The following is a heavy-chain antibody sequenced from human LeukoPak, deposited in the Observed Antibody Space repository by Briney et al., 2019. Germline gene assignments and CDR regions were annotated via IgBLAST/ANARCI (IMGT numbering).Heavy chain of an antibody. Sequence: GASVKVSCKASGYTFTGYYMHWVRHAPGQGLEWMGWINPNSGGTNYARKFQGWVTITGDTSISTAYMELSRLRSDDTAVYYCARDICSGGSCYGALFAFDIWGQGTMVTVSS. CDR3: ARDICSGGSCYGALFAFDI. J-gene: IGHJ3*02. V-gene: IGHV1-2*04. CDR2: INPNSGGT. D-gene: IGHD2-15*01. CDR1: GYTFTGYY.